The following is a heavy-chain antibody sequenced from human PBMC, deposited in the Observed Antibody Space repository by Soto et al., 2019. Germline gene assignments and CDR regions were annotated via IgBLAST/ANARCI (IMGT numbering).Heavy chain of an antibody. Sequence: QVQLVQSGAEVKKPGSSVKVSCKASGGTFSSYTISWVRQAPGQGLEWMGRIIPILGIANYAQKFQGRVTSAADKSTSTAYMEPSSLRSEDSAVNYGARDPATMGGGVIPLDNWFDPWGQGTLVTVSS. CDR3: ARDPATMGGGVIPLDNWFDP. V-gene: IGHV1-69*02. D-gene: IGHD3-10*01. CDR1: GGTFSSYT. J-gene: IGHJ5*02. CDR2: IIPILGIA.